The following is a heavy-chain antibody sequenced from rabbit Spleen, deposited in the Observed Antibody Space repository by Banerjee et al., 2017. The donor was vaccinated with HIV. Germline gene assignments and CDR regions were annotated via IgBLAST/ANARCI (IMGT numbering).Heavy chain of an antibody. V-gene: IGHV1S45*01. CDR1: GFSLSGGYD. J-gene: IGHJ4*01. CDR2: IAGGSSENN. CDR3: ARRGGTSGWGSDL. Sequence: QEQLVESGGGLVTPGGSLKLSCKASGFSLSGGYDVCWVRQSPGKGLEWIGCIAGGSSENNYYATWAKGRFTISKGSSTTVTLQMTSLTAADTATYFCARRGGTSGWGSDLWSPGTLVTVS. D-gene: IGHD4-1*01.